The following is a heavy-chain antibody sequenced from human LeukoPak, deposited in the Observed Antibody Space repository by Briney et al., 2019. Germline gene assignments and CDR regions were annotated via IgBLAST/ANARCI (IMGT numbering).Heavy chain of an antibody. J-gene: IGHJ5*02. Sequence: GESLKISCKGSGYSFTRKWIGWVRQMPGKGLEWMAFIFPGDSDTRYSPSFQGQVTISADKSINTAYLQWSSLKASDTAMYYCARRPITMVRGVPGWFDPWGQGTLVTVSS. CDR2: IFPGDSDT. CDR1: GYSFTRKW. CDR3: ARRPITMVRGVPGWFDP. V-gene: IGHV5-51*01. D-gene: IGHD3-10*01.